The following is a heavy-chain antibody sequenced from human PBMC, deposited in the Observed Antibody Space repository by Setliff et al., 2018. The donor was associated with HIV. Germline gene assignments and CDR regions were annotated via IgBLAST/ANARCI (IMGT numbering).Heavy chain of an antibody. CDR2: IRYDGSNK. CDR1: GFTFSSYG. D-gene: IGHD6-13*01. CDR3: AKDRRQQLVFDY. Sequence: PGGSLRLSCAASGFTFSSYGMHWVRQAPGKGLEWVAFIRYDGSNKYYADSVKGRFTISRDNSKNTLYLQMNSLRAEDTAVYYCAKDRRQQLVFDYWGQGTLVTVSS. V-gene: IGHV3-30*02. J-gene: IGHJ4*02.